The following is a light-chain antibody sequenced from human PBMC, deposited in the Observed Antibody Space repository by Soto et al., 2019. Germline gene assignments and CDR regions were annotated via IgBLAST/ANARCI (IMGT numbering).Light chain of an antibody. Sequence: IQLTQSPSSLFASVGDRVTITCRASQGINTFLAWYQQKAGKAPKLLIYAASTLQSGVTSRFSGSGSGTDFTLTISSLQSEDFATYYCQQLNSYPITFGQGTRLEIK. CDR2: AAS. CDR1: QGINTF. J-gene: IGKJ5*01. V-gene: IGKV1-9*01. CDR3: QQLNSYPIT.